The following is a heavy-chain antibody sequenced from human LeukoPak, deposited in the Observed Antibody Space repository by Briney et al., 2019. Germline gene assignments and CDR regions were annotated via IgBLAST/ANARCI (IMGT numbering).Heavy chain of an antibody. Sequence: GGSLRLSCAASGFTFSSYGMHWVRQAPGKGLEWVAVIWYDGSNKYYADSVKGRFTISRDNSKNTLYLQMNSLRAEDTAVYYCARDEGTPVGGGLEWGQGTLVTVSS. CDR2: IWYDGSNK. CDR3: ARDEGTPVGGGLE. V-gene: IGHV3-33*01. J-gene: IGHJ4*02. D-gene: IGHD2-15*01. CDR1: GFTFSSYG.